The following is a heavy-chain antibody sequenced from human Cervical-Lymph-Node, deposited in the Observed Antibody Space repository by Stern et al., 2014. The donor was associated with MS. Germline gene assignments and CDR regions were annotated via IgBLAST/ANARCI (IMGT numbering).Heavy chain of an antibody. D-gene: IGHD3-3*01. J-gene: IGHJ6*02. CDR2: FAPEDGET. CDR1: GYTLTELS. Sequence: QVQLMQSGAEVKKPGASVKVSCKVSGYTLTELSMHWVRQAPGKGLEWMGGFAPEDGETIYAQKFQGRVTMTEDTSTDTAYMELSSLRSEDTAVYYCATDRDDFRSGYSAPTKGYGLDVWGQGTTVTVTS. V-gene: IGHV1-24*01. CDR3: ATDRDDFRSGYSAPTKGYGLDV.